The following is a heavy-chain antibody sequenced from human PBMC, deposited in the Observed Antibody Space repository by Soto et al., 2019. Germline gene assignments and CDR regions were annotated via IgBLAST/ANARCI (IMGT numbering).Heavy chain of an antibody. J-gene: IGHJ4*02. D-gene: IGHD1-26*01. V-gene: IGHV1-46*01. CDR1: GYTFTTYY. CDR3: ARDSQVGASDLFDY. Sequence: SVKVSCKASGYTFTTYYIHWVRQAPGQGLEWMGLINSGGSTTYAQKFQGRVTMTRDTSTSTVYMELSSLRSEDTAVYYCARDSQVGASDLFDYWGQGTLVTVSS. CDR2: INSGGST.